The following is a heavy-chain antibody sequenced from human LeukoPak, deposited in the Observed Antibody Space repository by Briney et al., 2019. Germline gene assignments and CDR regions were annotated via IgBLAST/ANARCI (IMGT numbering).Heavy chain of an antibody. V-gene: IGHV3-74*03. CDR2: IKTDGSDM. CDR1: GFTFSNYW. J-gene: IGHJ6*04. D-gene: IGHD3-10*02. CDR3: AELGITMIGGV. Sequence: GGSLRLSCAAAGFTFSNYWMHWVRQAPGKGLVWVAAIKTDGSDMQYADSVKGRFAISRDNAKNSLYLQMNSLRAEDTAVYYCAELGITMIGGVWGKGTTVTISS.